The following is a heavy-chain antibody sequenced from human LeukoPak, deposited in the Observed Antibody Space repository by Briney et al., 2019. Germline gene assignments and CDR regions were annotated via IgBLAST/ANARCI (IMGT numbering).Heavy chain of an antibody. D-gene: IGHD6-19*01. J-gene: IGHJ5*02. CDR3: ARDEGGKYSSGWTSNWFDP. CDR2: VSHDGNEK. CDR1: GFTFSTFT. V-gene: IGHV3-30-3*01. Sequence: PGGSLRLSCAASGFTFSTFTMHWVRQAPGKGLEWVAVVSHDGNEKFYADSVRGRFTISRDNSKNTLSLQMNSLRPEDTAVYYCARDEGGKYSSGWTSNWFDPWGQGTLVTVSS.